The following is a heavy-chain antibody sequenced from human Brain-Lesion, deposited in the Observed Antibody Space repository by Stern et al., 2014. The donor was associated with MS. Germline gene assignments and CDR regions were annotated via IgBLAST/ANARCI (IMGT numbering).Heavy chain of an antibody. CDR3: ARNLRPTTNYYDALSY. D-gene: IGHD3-22*01. V-gene: IGHV4-59*01. CDR1: GGSISSYY. J-gene: IGHJ4*02. CDR2: IYSSGTT. Sequence: QMQLVQSGPGLVKPSETLSLTCTVSGGSISSYYWNWIRQPPGKGLEWIGYIYSSGTTNYNPSLKSRVTMSVDMSKNQFSLILSSVTAADTAVYFCARNLRPTTNYYDALSYWGQGTLVTVSS.